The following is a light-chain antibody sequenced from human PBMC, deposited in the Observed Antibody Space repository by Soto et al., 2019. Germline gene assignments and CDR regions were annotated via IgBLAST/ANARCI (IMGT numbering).Light chain of an antibody. J-gene: IGKJ1*01. CDR1: QNISSD. CDR2: DVS. V-gene: IGKV3-11*01. CDR3: QQRSNWPRT. Sequence: IALPQSHVTLSLSPVEIPTVTCRASQNISSDLVWYQQKPGQSPRLLMYDVSNRATGIPARFSGSGSGTDFTLTISSLEPEDLAVYYCQQRSNWPRTFGQGTKVDIK.